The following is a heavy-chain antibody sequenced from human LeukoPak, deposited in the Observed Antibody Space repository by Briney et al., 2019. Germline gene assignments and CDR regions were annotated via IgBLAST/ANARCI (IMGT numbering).Heavy chain of an antibody. CDR1: GGSFSGYY. D-gene: IGHD6-19*01. V-gene: IGHV4-34*01. Sequence: SETLSLTCAVYGGSFSGYYWSWIRQPPGKGLEWIGEINHSGSTNYNPSLKSRVTISVDTSKNQFSLKLSSVTAADTAVYYCARANYHDISPYSSGWYYKGEPRYYFDHWGQGTLVTVSS. CDR3: ARANYHDISPYSSGWYYKGEPRYYFDH. CDR2: INHSGST. J-gene: IGHJ4*02.